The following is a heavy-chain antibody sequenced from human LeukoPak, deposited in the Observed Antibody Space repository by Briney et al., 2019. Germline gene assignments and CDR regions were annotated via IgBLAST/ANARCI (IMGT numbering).Heavy chain of an antibody. J-gene: IGHJ4*02. D-gene: IGHD6-19*01. CDR1: GGSVNYYF. Sequence: KPSETLSLTCTVSGGSVNYYFWSWIRQPPGKGLEWIGYIHYSGRTDYNPSLKSRVTISIDTSKNQFSLKVNSVTAADTAVYYCASRIAVSKFDYWGQGTLVTVSS. CDR2: IHYSGRT. CDR3: ASRIAVSKFDY. V-gene: IGHV4-59*02.